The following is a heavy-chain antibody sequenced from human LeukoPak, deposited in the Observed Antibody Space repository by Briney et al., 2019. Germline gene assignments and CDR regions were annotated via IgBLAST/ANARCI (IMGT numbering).Heavy chain of an antibody. CDR2: IIPIFGIA. V-gene: IGHV1-69*04. D-gene: IGHD2-2*01. J-gene: IGHJ5*02. CDR1: GGTFSSYA. CDR3: AREKGDIVVVPAARSWFDP. Sequence: ASVKVSCKASGGTFSSYAISWVRQAPGQGLEWMGRIIPIFGIANYAQKFQGRVTITADKSTSTAYKELSSLRSEDTAVYYCAREKGDIVVVPAARSWFDPWGQGTLVTVSS.